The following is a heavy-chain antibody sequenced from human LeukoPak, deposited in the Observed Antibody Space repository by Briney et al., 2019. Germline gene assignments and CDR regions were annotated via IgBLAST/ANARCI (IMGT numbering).Heavy chain of an antibody. V-gene: IGHV3-66*01. CDR3: ASPYYYGSGSYNLGAFDV. CDR1: GFTVSSNY. Sequence: GGTLRLSCAASGFTVSSNYMSWLPQAPGQGREWGSVIYSGGSTYYTDSVKCRFTISRDNYKNTLYLQMNSLRAEDTAVYYCASPYYYGSGSYNLGAFDVWGQGTMVTVSS. CDR2: IYSGGST. J-gene: IGHJ3*01. D-gene: IGHD3-10*01.